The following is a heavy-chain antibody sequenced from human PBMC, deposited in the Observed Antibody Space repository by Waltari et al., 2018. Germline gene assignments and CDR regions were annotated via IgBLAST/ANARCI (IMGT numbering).Heavy chain of an antibody. CDR3: ARGKYYFDY. J-gene: IGHJ4*02. CDR1: GFTVSSNY. V-gene: IGHV3-66*01. Sequence: EVQLVESGGGLVPPGGSLRLSCAAHGFTVSSNYMSWVRQAPGKGREWVSVIYSGGSTYYADSVKGRFTISRDNSKNTLYLQMNSLRAEDTAVYYCARGKYYFDYWGQGTLVTVSS. CDR2: IYSGGST.